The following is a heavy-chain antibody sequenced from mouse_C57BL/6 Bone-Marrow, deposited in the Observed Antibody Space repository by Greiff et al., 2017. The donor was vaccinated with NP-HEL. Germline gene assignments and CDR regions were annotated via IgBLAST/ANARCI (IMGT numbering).Heavy chain of an antibody. CDR2: IRNKANGYTT. D-gene: IGHD2-1*01. Sequence: VQRVESGGGLVQPGGSLSLSCAASGFTFTDYYMSWVRQPPGKALEWLGFIRNKANGYTTEYSASVKGRFTISRDNSQSILYLQMNALRAEDSATYYCARYGGNYPYYYAMDYWGQGTSVTVSS. J-gene: IGHJ4*01. CDR1: GFTFTDYY. V-gene: IGHV7-3*01. CDR3: ARYGGNYPYYYAMDY.